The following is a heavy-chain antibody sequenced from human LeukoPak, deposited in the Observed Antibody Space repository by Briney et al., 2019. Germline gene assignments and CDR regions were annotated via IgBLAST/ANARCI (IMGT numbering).Heavy chain of an antibody. D-gene: IGHD1-26*01. CDR3: AAVILGEPRYRGTEYFQH. CDR1: GYNFIELS. V-gene: IGHV1-24*01. Sequence: ASVKVSCKVSGYNFIELSIHWVRQGPGKGLEWMGGFYPEDGEIIYAQKFQGRVTMTEDKFTDTAYMQLSSLRSDDTAIYYCAAVILGEPRYRGTEYFQHWGQGSVVAVSS. J-gene: IGHJ1*01. CDR2: FYPEDGEI.